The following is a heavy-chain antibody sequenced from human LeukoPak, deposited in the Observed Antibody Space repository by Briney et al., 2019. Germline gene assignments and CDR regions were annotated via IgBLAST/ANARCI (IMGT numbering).Heavy chain of an antibody. D-gene: IGHD3-22*01. CDR3: ARDQYYYDSSGYYSDAFDI. CDR1: GGSISSYY. V-gene: IGHV4-4*07. Sequence: SETLSLTCTVSGGSISSYYWNWIRQPAGKGLEWIGRIYPSGSTNYNPSLKSRVTMSVDTSKNQFSLKLSSVTAADTAVYYCARDQYYYDSSGYYSDAFDIWGQGTMVTVSS. J-gene: IGHJ3*02. CDR2: IYPSGST.